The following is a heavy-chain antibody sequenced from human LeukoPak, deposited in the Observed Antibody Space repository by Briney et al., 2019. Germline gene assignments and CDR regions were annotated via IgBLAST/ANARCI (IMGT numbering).Heavy chain of an antibody. CDR1: GYNFPSYG. Sequence: ASVKDSCKASGYNFPSYGINWVRQAPGQGLEWMGWSGPHTGETNSAQRFQDRVTMTTDTSTTKAYMELGILRIDVTAVYSCARDRGGKGSAIFYWGQGSLVTVSS. CDR3: ARDRGGKGSAIFY. J-gene: IGHJ4*02. D-gene: IGHD2-2*01. V-gene: IGHV1-18*01. CDR2: SGPHTGET.